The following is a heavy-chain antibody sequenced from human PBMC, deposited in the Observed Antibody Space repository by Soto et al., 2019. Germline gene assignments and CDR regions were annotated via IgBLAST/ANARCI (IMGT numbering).Heavy chain of an antibody. D-gene: IGHD6-13*01. CDR1: GGTFSTYA. CDR3: ARGGSSSDY. J-gene: IGHJ4*02. Sequence: QVQLVQSGAEVKKPGSSVKVSCKAFGGTFSTYAVSWVRQAPGQGLEWVGGIIPSIGSTNHAQKFQGRVTITADESTRTVYMELTSLRSDDTAVYYCARGGSSSDYWGQGTLVTVSS. V-gene: IGHV1-69*12. CDR2: IIPSIGST.